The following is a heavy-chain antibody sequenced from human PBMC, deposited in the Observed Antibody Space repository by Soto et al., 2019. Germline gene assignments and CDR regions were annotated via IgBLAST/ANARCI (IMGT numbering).Heavy chain of an antibody. V-gene: IGHV3-30*18. CDR1: GFTFSSYG. Sequence: GGSLRLSCAASGFTFSSYGMHWVRQAPGKGLEWVAVISYDGSNKYYADSVEGRFTISRDNSKNTLYLQMNSLRAEDTAVYYCAKEQKMSAEYFDYWGQGTLVTVSS. CDR2: ISYDGSNK. J-gene: IGHJ4*02. CDR3: AKEQKMSAEYFDY.